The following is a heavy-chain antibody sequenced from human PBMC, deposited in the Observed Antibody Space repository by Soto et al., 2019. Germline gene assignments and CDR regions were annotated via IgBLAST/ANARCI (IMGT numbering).Heavy chain of an antibody. CDR3: ARRSTYCSSSGCYFDY. Sequence: ESLKISCKGSGYSFISYWIVWVRQMPGKGLEYMGIIYPGDSDTRYSPSFQGQVTISADKSISTAYLQWSSLKASDTALYYCARRSTYCSSSGCYFDYWGQGIPVTVSS. J-gene: IGHJ4*02. CDR1: GYSFISYW. D-gene: IGHD2-2*01. CDR2: IYPGDSDT. V-gene: IGHV5-51*01.